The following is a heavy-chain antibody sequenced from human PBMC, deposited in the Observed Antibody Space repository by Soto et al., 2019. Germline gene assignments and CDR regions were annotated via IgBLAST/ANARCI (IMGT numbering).Heavy chain of an antibody. CDR1: GDTFTSYY. CDR3: ARVYCSGGGCYGIDY. V-gene: IGHV1-46*01. D-gene: IGHD2-15*01. Sequence: QVQLVQSGAEVKKPGASVKISCKASGDTFTSYYMHWVRQAPGQGLEWMGRINPSGDTSDAQKFQGRVTMTRDTSTRTVYMELSSMRSEDTAVYYCARVYCSGGGCYGIDYWGQGTLVTVSS. CDR2: INPSGDT. J-gene: IGHJ4*02.